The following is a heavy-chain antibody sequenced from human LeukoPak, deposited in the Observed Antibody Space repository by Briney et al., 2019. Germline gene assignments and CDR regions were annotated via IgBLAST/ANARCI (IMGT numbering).Heavy chain of an antibody. CDR3: ARVKRFLEWPYYYYGMDV. V-gene: IGHV1-2*02. Sequence: ASVKVSCKASGYTFTGYYMHWVRQAPGQGLEWMGWINPNSGGTNYAQKFQGRVTMTRDTSISTAYMELSRLRSEDTAVYYCARVKRFLEWPYYYYGMDVWGQGTTVTVSS. CDR1: GYTFTGYY. D-gene: IGHD3-3*01. CDR2: INPNSGGT. J-gene: IGHJ6*02.